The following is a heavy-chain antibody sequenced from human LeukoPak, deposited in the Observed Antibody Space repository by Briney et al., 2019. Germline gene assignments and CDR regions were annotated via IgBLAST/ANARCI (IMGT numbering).Heavy chain of an antibody. J-gene: IGHJ2*01. CDR3: AKDRVAGEVGAAHWYTEP. D-gene: IGHD1-26*01. CDR1: RFTFSSFA. V-gene: IGHV3-23*01. CDR2: ISGGGGST. Sequence: GGSLRLSCAASRFTFSSFAMSWVRQAPGKGLEWVSAISGGGGSTYYADSVKGRFTISRDNSKNTLYLQMNSLRAEDTAVYYCAKDRVAGEVGAAHWYTEPCGGGNLVSASS.